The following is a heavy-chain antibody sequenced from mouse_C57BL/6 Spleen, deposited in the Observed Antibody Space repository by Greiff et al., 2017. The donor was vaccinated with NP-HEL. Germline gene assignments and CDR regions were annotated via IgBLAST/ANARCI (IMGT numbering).Heavy chain of an antibody. Sequence: EVQGVESGAELVKPGASVKLSCTASGFNIKDYYMHWVKQRTEQGLEWIGRIDPEDGETKYAPKFQGKATITADTSSNTAYLQLSSLTSEDTAVYYCASGYGSSWFAYWGQGTLVTVSA. J-gene: IGHJ3*01. D-gene: IGHD1-1*01. CDR3: ASGYGSSWFAY. CDR1: GFNIKDYY. V-gene: IGHV14-2*01. CDR2: IDPEDGET.